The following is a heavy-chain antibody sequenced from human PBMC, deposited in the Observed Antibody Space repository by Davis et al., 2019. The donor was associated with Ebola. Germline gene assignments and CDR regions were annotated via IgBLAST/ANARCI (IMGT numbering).Heavy chain of an antibody. V-gene: IGHV3-74*03. CDR1: GFSFNTYW. D-gene: IGHD5-18*01. J-gene: IGHJ4*02. CDR3: AKTRGYRLYYFEY. CDR2: IKFDGTNI. Sequence: HTGGSLRLSCGASGFSFNTYWMHWVRQVPGKGLEWVSQIKFDGTNIAYAQSVKGRFTISRDNSKNFLYLQVNDLRPEDTALYFCAKTRGYRLYYFEYWGQGTLVSVSS.